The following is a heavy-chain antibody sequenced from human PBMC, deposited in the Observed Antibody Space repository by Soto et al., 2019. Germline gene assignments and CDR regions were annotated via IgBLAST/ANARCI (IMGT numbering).Heavy chain of an antibody. Sequence: VRLVQSGGGLAKPGESLRLSCEASGFTFSYFTMNWVRQAPGKGLEWVSSITGSSSSTYYTDSVQGRFSISRDNAKNTLFLEMNSLRAGDTAVYYCARISIQEEYYFDYWGQGVLVTVSS. J-gene: IGHJ4*02. CDR3: ARISIQEEYYFDY. CDR2: ITGSSSST. CDR1: GFTFSYFT. D-gene: IGHD1-1*01. V-gene: IGHV3-21*01.